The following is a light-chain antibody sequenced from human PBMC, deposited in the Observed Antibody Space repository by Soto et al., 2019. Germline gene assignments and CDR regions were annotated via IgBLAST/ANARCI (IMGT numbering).Light chain of an antibody. CDR1: QSVSSD. Sequence: EIVMTQSPATLSVSPGERATLSCRASQSVSSDLAWYHQKPGQAPRLLIYGASTRATGIPARFSGSGSGTEFTLTINSLQSEDFAVYYCQQYNNXPRTFAQGTQ. J-gene: IGKJ1*01. CDR2: GAS. V-gene: IGKV3-15*01. CDR3: QQYNNXPRT.